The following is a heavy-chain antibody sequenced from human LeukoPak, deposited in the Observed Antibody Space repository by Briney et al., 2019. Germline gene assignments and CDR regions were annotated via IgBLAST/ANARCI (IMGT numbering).Heavy chain of an antibody. CDR2: IYYSGNT. Sequence: SETLSLTCTVSGYSISNGYYWGWVRQPPGKGLEWIGSIYYSGNTDYNPSLKSRVTISVETSKNQFSLKVSSVTAADTAIYYCARDRFDDSSGYYYHYSYYMDVWGKGTTVTVSS. CDR3: ARDRFDDSSGYYYHYSYYMDV. V-gene: IGHV4-38-2*02. CDR1: GYSISNGYY. J-gene: IGHJ6*03. D-gene: IGHD3-22*01.